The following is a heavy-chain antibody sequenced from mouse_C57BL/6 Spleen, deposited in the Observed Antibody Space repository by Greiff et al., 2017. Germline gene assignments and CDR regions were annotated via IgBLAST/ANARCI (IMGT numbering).Heavy chain of an antibody. CDR3: ARGGDPDWYFDV. CDR1: GYTFTSYW. V-gene: IGHV1-50*01. J-gene: IGHJ1*03. Sequence: QVQLQQPGAELVKPGASVKLSCKASGYTFTSYWMQWVKQRPGQGLEWIGEIDPSDSYTNYNQTFKGKATLTVDTSSSTAYMQLSSLPSEDSAVYYCARGGDPDWYFDVWGTGTTVTVSS. D-gene: IGHD3-3*01. CDR2: IDPSDSYT.